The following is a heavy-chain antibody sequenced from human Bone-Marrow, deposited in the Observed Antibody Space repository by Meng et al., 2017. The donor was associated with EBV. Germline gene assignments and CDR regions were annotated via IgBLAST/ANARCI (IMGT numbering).Heavy chain of an antibody. CDR1: GYSCRPCS. J-gene: IGHJ4*02. CDR2: TPPGSGFS. CDR3: APELSLPYSSGPLDY. D-gene: IGHD6-19*01. V-gene: IGHV1-2*05. Sequence: VRSRAGMKRPGPSVKVSCKPAGYSCRPCSFCGVPDAQGQGPDVMGRTPPGSGFSNYAKKFQARVSQTRDTSITTTFLELTSLTSDDTDIYYCAPELSLPYSSGPLDYWGQGTLVTVSS.